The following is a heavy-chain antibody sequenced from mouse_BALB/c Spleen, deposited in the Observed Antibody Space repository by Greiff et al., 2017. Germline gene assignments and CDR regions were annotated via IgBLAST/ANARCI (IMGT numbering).Heavy chain of an antibody. D-gene: IGHD2-12*01. CDR2: ILPGSGST. V-gene: IGHV1-9*01. J-gene: IGHJ4*01. CDR3: ARRRRGYAMDY. CDR1: GYTFTSYW. Sequence: VKLMESGAELARPGASVKLSCKASGYTFTSYWMQWVKQRPGHGLEWIGEILPGSGSTNYNEKFKGKATFTADTSSNTAYMQLSSLTSEDSAVYYCARRRRGYAMDYWGQGTSVTVSS.